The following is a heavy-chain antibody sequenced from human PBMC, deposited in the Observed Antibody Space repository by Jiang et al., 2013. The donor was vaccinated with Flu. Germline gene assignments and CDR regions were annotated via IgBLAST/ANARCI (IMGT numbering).Heavy chain of an antibody. D-gene: IGHD5-12*01. J-gene: IGHJ6*02. V-gene: IGHV4-59*08. CDR2: IYYSGST. CDR3: AGYDYYSYYGMDV. Sequence: SGSGLVKPSETLSLTCTVSGGSISSYYWSWIRQPPGKGLEWIGYIYYSGSTNYNPSLKSRVTISVDTSKNQFSLKLSSVTAADTAVYYCAGYDYYSYYGMDVWGQGTTVTVSS. CDR1: GGSISSYY.